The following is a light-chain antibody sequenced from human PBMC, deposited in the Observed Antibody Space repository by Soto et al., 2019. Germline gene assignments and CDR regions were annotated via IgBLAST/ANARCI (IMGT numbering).Light chain of an antibody. V-gene: IGLV2-23*02. CDR1: SSDVGSYNL. J-gene: IGLJ3*02. CDR3: CSYAGSNTWV. CDR2: EVT. Sequence: QSALTQPASVSGSTGQSITISCTGTSSDVGSYNLVSWYQQHPGKAPKLMISEVTKRPSGVSNRFSGSKSGNTASLTISGLQAEDESDYYCCSYAGSNTWVFSGGTKLTVL.